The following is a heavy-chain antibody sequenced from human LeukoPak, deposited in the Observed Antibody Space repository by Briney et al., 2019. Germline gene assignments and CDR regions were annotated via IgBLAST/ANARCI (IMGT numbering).Heavy chain of an antibody. CDR1: GYTFRSYA. CDR2: INVYNGYT. Sequence: GASVKVSCKTSGYTFRSYAISWVRQAPGQGLERMGWINVYNGYTNYARNFQGRVTMTTDTSTSTAYMEVRSLRSDDTPVYYCARVECSSTTCYDDYWGQGTLVIVSS. J-gene: IGHJ4*02. D-gene: IGHD2-2*01. V-gene: IGHV1-18*01. CDR3: ARVECSSTTCYDDY.